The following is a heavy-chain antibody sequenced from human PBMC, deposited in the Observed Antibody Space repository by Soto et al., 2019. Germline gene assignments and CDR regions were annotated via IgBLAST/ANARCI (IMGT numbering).Heavy chain of an antibody. CDR1: GFTFSSYG. D-gene: IGHD5-12*01. CDR2: ISHDGSNK. Sequence: SLRLSCAASGFTFSSYGMHWVRQAPGKGLEWVAVISHDGSNKYYADSVKGRFTISRDNSKNTLYLQMNSLRAEDTAVYYCAKGGPDRWLRSYYYYYGMDVWGQGTTVTVSS. J-gene: IGHJ6*02. CDR3: AKGGPDRWLRSYYYYYGMDV. V-gene: IGHV3-30*18.